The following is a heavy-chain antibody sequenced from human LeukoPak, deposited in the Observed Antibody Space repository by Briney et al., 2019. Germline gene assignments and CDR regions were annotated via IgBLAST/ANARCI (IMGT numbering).Heavy chain of an antibody. D-gene: IGHD6-13*01. CDR1: GYTSTGYF. CDR3: ARKSMAAVGTFDY. CDR2: INPNTGDT. V-gene: IGHV1-2*02. Sequence: ASVKVSSKASGYTSTGYFMHWGRHAPGQGLEWMGWINPNTGDTRYAQKFQGRVTMTRDTSISTAYLELSRLRSDDTAVYYCARKSMAAVGTFDYWGQGTLVTVSS. J-gene: IGHJ4*02.